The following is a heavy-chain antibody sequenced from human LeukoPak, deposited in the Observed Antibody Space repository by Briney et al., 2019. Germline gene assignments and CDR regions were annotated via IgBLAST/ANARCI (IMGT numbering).Heavy chain of an antibody. V-gene: IGHV3-30-3*01. CDR3: ARDRCSSTSCWITYYFDY. CDR2: ISYDGSNK. CDR1: GFTFSSYA. Sequence: GGSLRLSCAASGFTFSSYAMHWVRQAPGKGLEWVAVISYDGSNKYYADSVKGRFTISRDNSKNTLYLQMNSLRAEDTAVYYCARDRCSSTSCWITYYFDYWGQGTLVTVSS. J-gene: IGHJ4*02. D-gene: IGHD2-2*01.